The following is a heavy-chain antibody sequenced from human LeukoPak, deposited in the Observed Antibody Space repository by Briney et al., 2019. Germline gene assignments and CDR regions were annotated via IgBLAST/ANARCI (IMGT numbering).Heavy chain of an antibody. Sequence: SETLSLTCTVSGGSLSGFFWSWIRQPPGKGLEWIGYIFNSGSTAYNPSLKSRVTISEDTSNNQFSLKLNFATAADTAVYYCARARPNWNPSDFWGQGILVTVSS. CDR2: IFNSGST. J-gene: IGHJ4*02. V-gene: IGHV4-4*08. D-gene: IGHD1-1*01. CDR1: GGSLSGFF. CDR3: ARARPNWNPSDF.